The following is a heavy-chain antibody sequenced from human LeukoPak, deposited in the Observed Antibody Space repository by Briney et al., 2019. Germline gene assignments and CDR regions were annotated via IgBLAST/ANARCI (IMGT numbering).Heavy chain of an antibody. D-gene: IGHD3-22*01. J-gene: IGHJ6*04. CDR3: ARVDYYDSSLDV. Sequence: SETLSLTCTVSGGSISTYYWSWIRQPPGKGLEWIGYIYTSGSTNYNPSLKSRVTISVDTSKNQFSLKLSSVTAADTAVYYCARVDYYDSSLDVWGKGTTVTISS. V-gene: IGHV4-4*08. CDR1: GGSISTYY. CDR2: IYTSGST.